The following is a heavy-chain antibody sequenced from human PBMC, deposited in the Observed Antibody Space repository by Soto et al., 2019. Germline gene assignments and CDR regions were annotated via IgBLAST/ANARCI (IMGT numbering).Heavy chain of an antibody. CDR2: IIPIFGTA. D-gene: IGHD6-19*01. Sequence: QVQLVQSGAEVKRPGSSVKVSCKASGGTFSTYAISWVRQAPGQGLEWMGGIIPIFGTANYAQKFQGRVTITADEXTXTXXMELRSQRSEDTVVYYCARDPTAIAVAGTYNWFDPWGQGTLVTVSS. V-gene: IGHV1-69*12. J-gene: IGHJ5*02. CDR3: ARDPTAIAVAGTYNWFDP. CDR1: GGTFSTYA.